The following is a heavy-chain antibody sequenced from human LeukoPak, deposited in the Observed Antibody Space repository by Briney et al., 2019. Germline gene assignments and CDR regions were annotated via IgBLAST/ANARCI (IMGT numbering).Heavy chain of an antibody. Sequence: ASVEVSCKASGYTFTGYYMHWVRQAPGQGLEWMGWINPNSGGTNYAQKFQGRVTMTRDMSTSTLYMELSSLRSEDTAVYYCASGEGSTATVTTGHYFDYWGQGTLVTVSS. CDR3: ASGEGSTATVTTGHYFDY. D-gene: IGHD4-11*01. V-gene: IGHV1-2*02. CDR1: GYTFTGYY. J-gene: IGHJ4*02. CDR2: INPNSGGT.